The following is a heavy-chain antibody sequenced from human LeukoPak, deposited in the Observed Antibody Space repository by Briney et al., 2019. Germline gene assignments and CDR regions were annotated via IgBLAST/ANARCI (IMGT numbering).Heavy chain of an antibody. V-gene: IGHV3-30*02. CDR3: AKHQRVTRGPYYYYMDV. CDR2: IRYDGNNK. Sequence: PGGSLRLSCAASGFTVSSNYMSWVRQAPGKGLEWVAVIRYDGNNKLYADSMKGRFTISRDNSKNTLYLQMNSLRAEDTAVYYCAKHQRVTRGPYYYYMDVWGKGTTVTVSS. J-gene: IGHJ6*03. CDR1: GFTVSSNY. D-gene: IGHD4-17*01.